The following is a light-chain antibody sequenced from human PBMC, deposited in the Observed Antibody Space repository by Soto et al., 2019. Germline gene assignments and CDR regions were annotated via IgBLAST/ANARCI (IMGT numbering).Light chain of an antibody. CDR2: GAS. CDR1: QSVSNNY. Sequence: EIVLTQSPGTLSLSPGERATLSCRASQSVSNNYLAWYQQKPGQAPRLLIFGASSRATGIPDRFSGSGSGTDFTLTISRVEPDDFAVYYCQHYSTSLRTFGRGTKVDIK. V-gene: IGKV3-20*01. CDR3: QHYSTSLRT. J-gene: IGKJ4*01.